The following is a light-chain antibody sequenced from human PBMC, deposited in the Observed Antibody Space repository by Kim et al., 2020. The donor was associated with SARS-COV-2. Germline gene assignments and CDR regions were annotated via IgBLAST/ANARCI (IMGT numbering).Light chain of an antibody. V-gene: IGLV3-1*01. CDR1: KLGDKY. Sequence: SYELTQPPSVSVSPGQTASISCSGDKLGDKYACWYQQRPGQSPVLVIYEDTRRPSGIPERFSASTSGNTATLTISGTQAMDEADYYCQAWDSTTVIFGGGTQLTDL. CDR3: QAWDSTTVI. J-gene: IGLJ2*01. CDR2: EDT.